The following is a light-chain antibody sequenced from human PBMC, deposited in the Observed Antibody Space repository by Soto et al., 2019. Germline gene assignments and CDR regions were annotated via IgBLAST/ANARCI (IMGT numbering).Light chain of an antibody. Sequence: DIHMTQSPSTLSASVGDRVTITCRASQSISTWLAWFQQKPGKAPHLLIYKASNLESGVPSRFSGSGSETEFTLTISSLQPDDFATYYCQHYYGYSWTFGQGTKVEIK. CDR2: KAS. J-gene: IGKJ1*01. V-gene: IGKV1-5*03. CDR3: QHYYGYSWT. CDR1: QSISTW.